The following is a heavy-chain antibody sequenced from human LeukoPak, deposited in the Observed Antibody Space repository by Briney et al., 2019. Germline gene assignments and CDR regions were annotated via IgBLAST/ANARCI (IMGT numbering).Heavy chain of an antibody. CDR2: ISGYNGNT. V-gene: IGHV1-18*01. D-gene: IGHD5-18*01. J-gene: IGHJ4*02. Sequence: ASERVSCKTSGYIFTNYGISWVRQAPAQGLEWMAWISGYNGNTNHAQKVQGRVIMTTDTSTGTAYMELRSLRFDDTAVYYCARDSGYSFGYYFDYWGQGTLVTVSS. CDR1: GYIFTNYG. CDR3: ARDSGYSFGYYFDY.